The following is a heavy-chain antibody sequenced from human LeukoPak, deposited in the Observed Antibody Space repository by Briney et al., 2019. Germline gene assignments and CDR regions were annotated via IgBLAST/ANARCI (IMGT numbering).Heavy chain of an antibody. CDR1: GYTFSSYA. CDR2: IIPIFGTA. J-gene: IGHJ3*02. Sequence: ASVKVSCKASGYTFSSYAISWVRQAPGQGLEWMGGIIPIFGTANYAQKFQGRVTITTDESTSTAYMELSSLRSEDTAVYYCAGAFWSGYYPFPGDAFDIWGQGTMVTVSS. D-gene: IGHD3-3*01. CDR3: AGAFWSGYYPFPGDAFDI. V-gene: IGHV1-69*05.